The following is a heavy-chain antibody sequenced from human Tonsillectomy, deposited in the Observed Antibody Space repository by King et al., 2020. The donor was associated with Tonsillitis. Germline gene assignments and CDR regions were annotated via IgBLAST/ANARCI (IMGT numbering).Heavy chain of an antibody. V-gene: IGHV7-4-1*02. CDR2: INTNTGNP. D-gene: IGHD6-19*01. J-gene: IGHJ4*02. CDR1: GYTFTSYA. CDR3: ARGDLVSGWDNYFDY. Sequence: VQLVESGSELKKPGASVKVSCKASGYTFTSYAMNWVRQAPGQGLEWMGWINTNTGNPTYGQGITGRFVFSLDTSVSTAYLQITGLKSEDTAVYYCARGDLVSGWDNYFDYWGQGTLVTVSS.